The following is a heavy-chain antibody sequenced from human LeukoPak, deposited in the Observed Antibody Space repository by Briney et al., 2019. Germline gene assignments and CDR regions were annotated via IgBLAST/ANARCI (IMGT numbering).Heavy chain of an antibody. CDR3: ATVERELFGGPKTFDY. V-gene: IGHV3-30*03. CDR1: GFTFSSYG. J-gene: IGHJ4*02. CDR2: ISYDGSNK. D-gene: IGHD1-26*01. Sequence: GRSLRLSCAASGFTFSSYGMHWVRQAPGKGLEWVAVISYDGSNKYYADSVKGRFTISRDNSKNTLYLQMNSLRSEDTAVYYCATVERELFGGPKTFDYWGQGTLVTVSS.